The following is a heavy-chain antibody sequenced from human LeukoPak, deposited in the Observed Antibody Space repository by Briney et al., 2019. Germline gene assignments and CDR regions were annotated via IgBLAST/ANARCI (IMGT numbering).Heavy chain of an antibody. Sequence: GGSLRLSCAASGFTFSNYAMSSVPQAPRKGLERVSSISGNADSTYHADSVKGRFTISRDNSKNTLYLQLNCLRAEETAVYYCARDVGYNWNGGDYWGQGTLVTVSS. CDR2: ISGNADST. D-gene: IGHD1-1*01. CDR3: ARDVGYNWNGGDY. J-gene: IGHJ4*02. V-gene: IGHV3-23*01. CDR1: GFTFSNYA.